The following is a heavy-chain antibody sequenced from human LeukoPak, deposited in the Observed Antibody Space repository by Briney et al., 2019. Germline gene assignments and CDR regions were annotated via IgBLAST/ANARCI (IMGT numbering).Heavy chain of an antibody. CDR3: ARGSYDFWSGYYTQGLAGWFDP. D-gene: IGHD3-3*01. CDR2: IKQDGSEK. J-gene: IGHJ5*02. Sequence: GGSLRLSCEASGFTFYNFAMSWVRQAPGKGLEWVANIKQDGSEKYYVDSVKGRFTISRDNAKNSLYLQMNSLRAEDTAVYYCARGSYDFWSGYYTQGLAGWFDPWGQGTLVTVSS. CDR1: GFTFYNFA. V-gene: IGHV3-7*01.